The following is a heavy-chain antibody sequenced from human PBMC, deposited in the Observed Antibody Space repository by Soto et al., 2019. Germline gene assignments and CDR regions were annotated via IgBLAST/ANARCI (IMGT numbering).Heavy chain of an antibody. CDR1: GGSFSGYY. CDR3: ARAAPRYCSGGSCYSGRDY. V-gene: IGHV4-34*01. CDR2: INHSGST. J-gene: IGHJ4*02. D-gene: IGHD2-15*01. Sequence: QVQLQQWGAGLLKPSETLSLTCAVYGGSFSGYYWSCIRQPPGKGLEWIGEINHSGSTNYNPSLKSRVTISVDTSKNQFSLKLSSVTAADTAVYYCARAAPRYCSGGSCYSGRDYWDQGTLVTVSS.